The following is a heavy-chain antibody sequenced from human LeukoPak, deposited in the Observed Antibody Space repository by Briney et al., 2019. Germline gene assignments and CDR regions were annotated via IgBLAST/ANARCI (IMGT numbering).Heavy chain of an antibody. CDR3: VRSGVVLQTGFDF. D-gene: IGHD3-16*01. V-gene: IGHV4-39*07. J-gene: IGHJ4*02. Sequence: PSETLSLTCAVSGGPIMTAPYYWGWIRQPPGKGLEWLGSVFHDGTPYYSPSLKSRVTVSADTSRNRFSLSLTSSSAADTAVYYCVRSGVVLQTGFDFWGQGALVTVSS. CDR2: VFHDGTP. CDR1: GGPIMTAPYY.